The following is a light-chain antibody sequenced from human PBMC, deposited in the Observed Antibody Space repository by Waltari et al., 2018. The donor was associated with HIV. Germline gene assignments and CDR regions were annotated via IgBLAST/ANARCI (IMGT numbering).Light chain of an antibody. CDR1: QDISNY. CDR3: QQYDKLPIT. J-gene: IGKJ5*01. Sequence: DIQIIQSPSSLPASVGDRVTITCQASQDISNYLNWYQQKPGKAPKLLIYDASNLETGVPSRFSGSESETDFTFTISSLQPEDIATYYCQQYDKLPITFGQGTRLETK. CDR2: DAS. V-gene: IGKV1-33*01.